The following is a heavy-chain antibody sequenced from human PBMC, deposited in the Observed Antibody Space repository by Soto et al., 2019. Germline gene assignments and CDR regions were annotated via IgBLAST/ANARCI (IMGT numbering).Heavy chain of an antibody. CDR2: INHNSGGT. CDR1: GYTFTGYY. D-gene: IGHD6-13*01. J-gene: IGHJ3*02. Sequence: ASVKVSCKASGYTFTGYYMHWVRQAPGQGLEWMGWINHNSGGTNYAQKFQGRVTMTRDTSISTAYMELSRLRSDDTAVYYCARDPGYSSSWSKDAFDIWGKGTMVTV. CDR3: ARDPGYSSSWSKDAFDI. V-gene: IGHV1-2*02.